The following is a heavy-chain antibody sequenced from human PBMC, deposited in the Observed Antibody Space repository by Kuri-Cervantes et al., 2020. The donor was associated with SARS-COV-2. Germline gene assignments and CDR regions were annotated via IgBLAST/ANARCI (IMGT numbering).Heavy chain of an antibody. D-gene: IGHD6-19*01. V-gene: IGHV4-38-2*02. CDR3: ARDGSVARYPRTAFDI. CDR2: IYHSGST. Sequence: ESLKISCTVSGYSISSGYYWGWIRQPPGKGLEWIGSIYHSGSTYYNPSLKSRVTISVDTSKNRFSLKLSSVTAADTAVYYCARDGSVARYPRTAFDIWGQGTMVTVSS. J-gene: IGHJ3*02. CDR1: GYSISSGYY.